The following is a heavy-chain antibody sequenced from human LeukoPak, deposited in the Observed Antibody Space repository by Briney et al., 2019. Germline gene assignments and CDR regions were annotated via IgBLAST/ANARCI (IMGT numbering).Heavy chain of an antibody. CDR3: LFASGSYYTAFHY. CDR2: ISIDGSYT. V-gene: IGHV3-74*01. CDR1: GFGFSNYW. Sequence: GGSLRLSCAASGFGFSNYWMHWVRQVPGRGPVWVSHISIDGSYTNYANSVKGRFAISRDNAKNTLYLEMNRLRAEDTAVYYCLFASGSYYTAFHYWGPGTLVTVSS. D-gene: IGHD3-10*01. J-gene: IGHJ4*02.